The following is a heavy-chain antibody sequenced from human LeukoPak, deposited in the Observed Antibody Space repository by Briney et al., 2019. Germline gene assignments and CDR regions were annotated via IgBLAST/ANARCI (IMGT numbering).Heavy chain of an antibody. V-gene: IGHV3-23*01. D-gene: IGHD1-26*01. Sequence: GGSLRLSCAASGFTFSSYAMNWVRQAPGKGLEWVSTISGGGGSTYYADSVKGRFTISRDNSKNTLYLQVNSLRAEDTAVYYCAKGGKWDVTPFDYWGQGTLVTVSS. J-gene: IGHJ4*02. CDR1: GFTFSSYA. CDR3: AKGGKWDVTPFDY. CDR2: ISGGGGST.